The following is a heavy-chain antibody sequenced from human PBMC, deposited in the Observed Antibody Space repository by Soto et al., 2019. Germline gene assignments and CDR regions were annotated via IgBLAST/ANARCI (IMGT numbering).Heavy chain of an antibody. CDR1: GFIFNTYS. J-gene: IGHJ4*02. Sequence: EMQLVESGGGLVKPGGSLRLSCAASGFIFNTYSMDWVRQAPGKGLEWVASISPSGSYMYYGDSLKGRFTVSRDNAKNSLYLQMDSLRADHTAIYYCARFGLVTFDCWGQGTLVTVSS. CDR3: ARFGLVTFDC. V-gene: IGHV3-21*01. CDR2: ISPSGSYM. D-gene: IGHD3-3*01.